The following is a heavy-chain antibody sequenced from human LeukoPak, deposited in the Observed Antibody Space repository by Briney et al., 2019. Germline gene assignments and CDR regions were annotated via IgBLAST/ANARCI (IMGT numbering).Heavy chain of an antibody. CDR2: INPNSGGT. CDR1: GYTFTGYY. D-gene: IGHD3-3*01. V-gene: IGHV1-2*02. CDR3: ARLPLRFLEWSPFDY. J-gene: IGHJ4*02. Sequence: GASVKVSCKTSGYTFTGYYMHWVRQAPGQGLEWMGWINPNSGGTNYAQKFQGRVTMTRDTSISTAYMELSRLRSDDTAVYYCARLPLRFLEWSPFDYWGQGTLVTVSS.